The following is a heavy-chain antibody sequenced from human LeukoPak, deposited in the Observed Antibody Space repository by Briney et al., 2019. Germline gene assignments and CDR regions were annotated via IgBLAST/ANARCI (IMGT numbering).Heavy chain of an antibody. D-gene: IGHD6-19*01. V-gene: IGHV3-74*01. CDR3: ARALAVAGSVGGLVD. Sequence: GGSLRLSCAASGFTFSSYWMHWVRRAPGKGLMWLSRINSDESSTSYADSVKGRFTISRDNAQNTLYLQMNSLRAEDTAVYYCARALAVAGSVGGLVDWGQGTLVTVSS. CDR2: INSDESST. J-gene: IGHJ4*02. CDR1: GFTFSSYW.